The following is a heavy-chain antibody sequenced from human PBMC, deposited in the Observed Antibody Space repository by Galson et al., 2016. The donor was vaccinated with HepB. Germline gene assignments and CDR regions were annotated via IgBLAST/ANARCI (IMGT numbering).Heavy chain of an antibody. Sequence: SLRLSCAASGFSFSLNTVHWVRQLPGKGLEWVALISYTGSNEIYAESVKGRFQISRDNSKNTLYLQMNNLRGEDTAVYYCARSFQDFVFEGSLYGLDVWGQGTTVIVSS. CDR3: ARSFQDFVFEGSLYGLDV. D-gene: IGHD3-10*01. CDR2: ISYTGSNE. V-gene: IGHV3-30*04. J-gene: IGHJ6*02. CDR1: GFSFSLNT.